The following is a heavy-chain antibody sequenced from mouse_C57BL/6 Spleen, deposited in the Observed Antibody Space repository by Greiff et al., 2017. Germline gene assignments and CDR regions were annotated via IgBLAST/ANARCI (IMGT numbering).Heavy chain of an antibody. V-gene: IGHV1-61*01. J-gene: IGHJ1*03. Sequence: VQLQQPGAELVRPGSSVKLSCKASGYTFTSYWLGWVKQRPGQGLEWIGDIYPSSSETHYNQKFKDKATVTVDKSSSTAYMQLSSLTSEDSAVYFCAREADYDDPYWYIDVWGTGTTVTVSS. D-gene: IGHD2-4*01. CDR1: GYTFTSYW. CDR3: AREADYDDPYWYIDV. CDR2: IYPSSSET.